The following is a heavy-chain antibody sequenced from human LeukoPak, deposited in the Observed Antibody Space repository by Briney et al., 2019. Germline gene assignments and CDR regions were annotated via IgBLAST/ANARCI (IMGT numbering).Heavy chain of an antibody. J-gene: IGHJ4*02. CDR1: GGSFSGYY. Sequence: SETLSLTCAVYGGSFSGYYWNWIRQPPGKGLEWIGEINHSGSTNYNPSLKSRVTISVDTSKNQFSLKLSSVTAADTAVYYCARATMIVVDYWGQGTLVTVSS. V-gene: IGHV4-34*01. D-gene: IGHD3-22*01. CDR2: INHSGST. CDR3: ARATMIVVDY.